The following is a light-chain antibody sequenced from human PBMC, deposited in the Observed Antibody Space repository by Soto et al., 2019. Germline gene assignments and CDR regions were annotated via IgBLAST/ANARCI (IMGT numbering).Light chain of an antibody. V-gene: IGLV2-14*01. CDR1: ISDVGGYNY. CDR3: SSYTSSSTVV. Sequence: QSVLTQPASVSGSPGQSITISCTGTISDVGGYNYVSWYQQPPGKAPKLMIYEVSNRPSGVSNRFSGSKSGNTASLTISGLQAEDEADYYCSSYTSSSTVVFGGGTQLTV. CDR2: EVS. J-gene: IGLJ2*01.